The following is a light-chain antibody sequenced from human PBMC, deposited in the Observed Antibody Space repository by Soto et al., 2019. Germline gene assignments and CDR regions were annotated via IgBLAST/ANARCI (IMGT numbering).Light chain of an antibody. CDR1: SSDVGSYNL. V-gene: IGLV2-23*02. J-gene: IGLJ3*02. CDR3: CSYAVQRV. CDR2: EVS. Sequence: QSALTQPASVSGSPGQSITISCTGTSSDVGSYNLVSWYQQHPGKAPKLMIYEVSKRPSGVSNRFSGSKSGNTASLTISGLQAEDEADYYCCSYAVQRVLGGGTKLTVL.